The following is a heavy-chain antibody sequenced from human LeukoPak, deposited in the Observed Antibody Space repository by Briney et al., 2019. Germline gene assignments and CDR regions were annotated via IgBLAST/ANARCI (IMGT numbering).Heavy chain of an antibody. J-gene: IGHJ3*02. CDR3: ARDRRRFGESDGAFDI. D-gene: IGHD3-10*01. Sequence: PGGSLRLSCAASGFTFSSYAMHWVRQAPGKGLEWVAVISYDGSNKYYADSVKGRFTISRDNSKNTLYLQMNSLRAEDTAVYYCARDRRRFGESDGAFDIWGQGTMVTVSS. V-gene: IGHV3-30-3*01. CDR2: ISYDGSNK. CDR1: GFTFSSYA.